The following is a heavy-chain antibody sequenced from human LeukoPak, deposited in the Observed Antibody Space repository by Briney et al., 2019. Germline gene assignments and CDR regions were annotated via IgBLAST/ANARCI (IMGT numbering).Heavy chain of an antibody. J-gene: IGHJ4*02. CDR3: AKMPQYYYDSSGYFDY. D-gene: IGHD3-22*01. V-gene: IGHV3-23*01. CDR2: ISGSGGST. Sequence: GGSLRLSCEASGFTFSSYAMSWVRQAPGKGLEWVSGISGSGGSTYYADSVKGQFTISRDNSKNTLYLQMNSLRSEDTAVYYCAKMPQYYYDSSGYFDYWGQGTLVTVSS. CDR1: GFTFSSYA.